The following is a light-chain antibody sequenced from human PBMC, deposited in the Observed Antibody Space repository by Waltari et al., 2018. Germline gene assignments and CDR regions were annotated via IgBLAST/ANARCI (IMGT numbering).Light chain of an antibody. V-gene: IGLV2-8*01. J-gene: IGLJ2*01. CDR2: EVT. CDR1: TSDIGGYTH. Sequence: QSVLTQPPSASGFLGQSVAISCTRTTSDIGGYTHASWYQQHPAKAPNPRIYEVTKRPPGVPDRFSGSKSGNTASLTVSGLQAEDEADYYCTSYAVTKVVFGGGTKLTVL. CDR3: TSYAVTKVV.